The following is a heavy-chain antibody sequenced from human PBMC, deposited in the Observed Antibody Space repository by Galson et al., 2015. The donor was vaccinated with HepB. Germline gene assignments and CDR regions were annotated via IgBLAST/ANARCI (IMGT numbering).Heavy chain of an antibody. V-gene: IGHV3-23*01. D-gene: IGHD6-6*01. J-gene: IGHJ4*02. Sequence: SLRLSCAASGFTFSSYAMSWVRQAPGKGLEWVSAISGSGGSTYYADSVKGRFTISRDNSKNTLYLQMNSLRAEDTAVYYCARVSPMRIRSIAARPGQFDYWGQGTLVTVSS. CDR3: ARVSPMRIRSIAARPGQFDY. CDR2: ISGSGGST. CDR1: GFTFSSYA.